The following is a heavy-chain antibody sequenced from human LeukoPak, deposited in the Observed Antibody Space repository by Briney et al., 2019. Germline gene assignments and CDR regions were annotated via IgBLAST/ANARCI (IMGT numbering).Heavy chain of an antibody. D-gene: IGHD2-8*01. J-gene: IGHJ3*02. CDR3: ARVVGYCTNGVCFGHAFDI. Sequence: GASVKVSCKASGYTFTSYDINWVRQATGQGLEWMGWMDPNSGNTGYAQKFQGRVTITTDESTSTAYMELSSLRSEDTAVYYCARVVGYCTNGVCFGHAFDIWGQGTMVTVSS. CDR2: MDPNSGNT. CDR1: GYTFTSYD. V-gene: IGHV1-8*01.